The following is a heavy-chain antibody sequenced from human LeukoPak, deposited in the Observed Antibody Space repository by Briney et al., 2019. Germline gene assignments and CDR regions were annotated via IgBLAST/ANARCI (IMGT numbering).Heavy chain of an antibody. D-gene: IGHD3-10*01. CDR3: ARDRGMTTIDY. V-gene: IGHV4-30-4*08. J-gene: IGHJ4*02. CDR1: GFTVSSNY. CDR2: IYYSGSA. Sequence: LRLSCAASGFTVSSNYMSWVRQPPGKGLEWIAYIYYSGSAYYNPSLKSRVTISVDTSKNQFSLKLSSVTAADTAVYYCARDRGMTTIDYWGQGTLVTVSS.